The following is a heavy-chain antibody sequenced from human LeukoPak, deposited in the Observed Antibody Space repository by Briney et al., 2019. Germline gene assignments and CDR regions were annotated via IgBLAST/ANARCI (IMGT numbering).Heavy chain of an antibody. CDR1: GGSFSGYY. CDR2: INHSGST. CDR3: ARGPDIARKQLVLPFDI. Sequence: LPETLSLTCAVYGGSFSGYYWSWIRQPPGKGQEWIGEINHSGSTNYNPSLKSRVTISVDTSKNQFSLKLSSVTAADTAVYYCARGPDIARKQLVLPFDIWGQGTMVTVSS. D-gene: IGHD6-6*01. V-gene: IGHV4-34*01. J-gene: IGHJ3*02.